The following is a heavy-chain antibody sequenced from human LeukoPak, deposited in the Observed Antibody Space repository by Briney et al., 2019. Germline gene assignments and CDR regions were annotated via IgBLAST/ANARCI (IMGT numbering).Heavy chain of an antibody. V-gene: IGHV1-18*01. J-gene: IGHJ6*02. Sequence: ASVKVSCKASGYTFTNYGISWVRQAPGQGLQLMGWISGYNGDTNYAQKFQGRGTLTTDTSTNTAYMDLRSLTSDDTAMYYCARDRYYGSGTSYYYYGMDVWGQGTTVTVSS. CDR2: ISGYNGDT. CDR3: ARDRYYGSGTSYYYYGMDV. D-gene: IGHD3-10*01. CDR1: GYTFTNYG.